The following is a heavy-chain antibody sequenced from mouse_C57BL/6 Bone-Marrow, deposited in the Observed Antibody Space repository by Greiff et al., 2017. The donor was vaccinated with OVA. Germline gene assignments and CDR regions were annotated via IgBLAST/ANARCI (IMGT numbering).Heavy chain of an antibody. CDR1: GYAFTNYL. CDR3: ARVKNYGSSSWFAY. V-gene: IGHV1-54*01. Sequence: VQLQQSGAELVRPGTSVKVSCKASGYAFTNYLIEWVKQRPGQGLEWIGVINPGSGGTNYNEKFKGKATLTADKSSSTAYMQLSSLTSEDSAVYFCARVKNYGSSSWFAYWGQGTLVTVSA. D-gene: IGHD1-1*01. CDR2: INPGSGGT. J-gene: IGHJ3*01.